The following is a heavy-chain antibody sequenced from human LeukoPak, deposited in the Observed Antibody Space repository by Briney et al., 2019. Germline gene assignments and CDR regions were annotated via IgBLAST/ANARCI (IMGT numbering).Heavy chain of an antibody. V-gene: IGHV1-69*06. CDR1: GGTFSSYA. J-gene: IGHJ4*02. Sequence: ASVKASCKASGGTFSSYAISWVRQAPGQGLEWMGGIIPIFGTANYAQKFQGRVTITADKSTSTAYMELRSLRSDDTAVYYCAREGPYSSSWSLDYWGQGTLVTVSS. CDR3: AREGPYSSSWSLDY. D-gene: IGHD6-13*01. CDR2: IIPIFGTA.